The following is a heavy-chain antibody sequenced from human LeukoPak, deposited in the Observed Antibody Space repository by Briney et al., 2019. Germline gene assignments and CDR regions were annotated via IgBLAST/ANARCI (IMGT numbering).Heavy chain of an antibody. CDR1: GGSISNYY. CDR2: IFYSGST. J-gene: IGHJ4*02. V-gene: IGHV4-59*01. CDR3: ARSGSYSGSIDY. D-gene: IGHD1-26*01. Sequence: PSETLSLTCTVSGGSISNYYWSWIRQPPGKGLEWIGYIFYSGSTNYSPSLKNRVTIPVDTSKNQFSLKLSSVTAADTTLYYCARSGSYSGSIDYWGQGTLVTVSS.